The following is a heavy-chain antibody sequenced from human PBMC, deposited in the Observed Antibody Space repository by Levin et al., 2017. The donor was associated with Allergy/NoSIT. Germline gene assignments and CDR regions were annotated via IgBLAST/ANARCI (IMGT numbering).Heavy chain of an antibody. V-gene: IGHV3-23*01. CDR1: GFTFSSYA. J-gene: IGHJ4*02. D-gene: IGHD1-1*01. CDR2: ISGSGGSI. Sequence: PGESLKISCAASGFTFSSYAMSWVRQAPGKGLEWVSVISGSGGSIHYADSVKGRFTISRDTSKSTLYLQMDSLRAEDTAVYYCAKNTGSITRPIDYWGQGTLVTVSS. CDR3: AKNTGSITRPIDY.